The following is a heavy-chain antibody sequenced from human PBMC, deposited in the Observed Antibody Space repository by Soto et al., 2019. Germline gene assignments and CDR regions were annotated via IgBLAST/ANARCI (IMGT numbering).Heavy chain of an antibody. CDR2: INHSGST. V-gene: IGHV4-34*01. CDR1: GGSFSGYY. CDR3: ARFPLSLRGAKNAFDI. J-gene: IGHJ3*02. D-gene: IGHD3-10*01. Sequence: SETLSLTCAVYGGSFSGYYWSWIRQPPGKGLEWIGEINHSGSTNYSPSLKSRVTISVDTSKNQFSLKLSSVTAADTAVYYCARFPLSLRGAKNAFDIWGQGTMVTVSS.